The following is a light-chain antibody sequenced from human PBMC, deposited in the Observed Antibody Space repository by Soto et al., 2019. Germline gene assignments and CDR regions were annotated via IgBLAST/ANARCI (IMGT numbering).Light chain of an antibody. J-gene: IGKJ3*01. CDR3: QQRSSWPPIFT. Sequence: EIVLTQSTATLSLSPGERATLSCRASQSVSSFLAWYQQKPGQAPRLLIYDASNRATGIPARFSGSASGTDFTLTISSLEPEDSALYYCQQRSSWPPIFTFGPATKVEIK. CDR2: DAS. CDR1: QSVSSF. V-gene: IGKV3-11*01.